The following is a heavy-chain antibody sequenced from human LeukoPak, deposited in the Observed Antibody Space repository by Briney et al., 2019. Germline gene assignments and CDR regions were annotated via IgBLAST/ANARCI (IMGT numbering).Heavy chain of an antibody. D-gene: IGHD4-11*01. CDR2: FRGSFFERRP. J-gene: IGHJ4*02. V-gene: IGHV3-49*04. CDR1: GFPFGDYA. Sequence: GGSLRLSCLGSGFPFGDYAMSWVRQAPGKALEWVSFFRGSFFERRPECAASVQHSRSISRDDSKIITELQMSSLQVDDPAVYFCVRGAYNYSYSAADDFWGQGTLDTVS. CDR3: VRGAYNYSYSAADDF.